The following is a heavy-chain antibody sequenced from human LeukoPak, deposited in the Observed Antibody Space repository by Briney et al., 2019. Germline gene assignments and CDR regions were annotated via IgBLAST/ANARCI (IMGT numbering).Heavy chain of an antibody. CDR3: ARGLLRGPNWFDP. CDR1: GYTFTGYY. V-gene: IGHV1-2*02. Sequence: ASVKVSCKASGYTFTGYYMHWVRQAPGQGLEWMGWINPNSGGTNYAQKFQGRVTMTRDTSTSTAYMELSRLRSDDTAVYYCARGLLRGPNWFDPWGQGTLVTVSS. J-gene: IGHJ5*02. CDR2: INPNSGGT. D-gene: IGHD2-21*01.